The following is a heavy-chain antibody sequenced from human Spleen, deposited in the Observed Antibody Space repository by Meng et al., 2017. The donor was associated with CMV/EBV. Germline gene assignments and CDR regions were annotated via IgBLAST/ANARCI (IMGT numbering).Heavy chain of an antibody. V-gene: IGHV3-23*01. J-gene: IGHJ3*01. CDR2: IGASGGSI. CDR1: GFTFSRYR. CDR3: AKDVGHYNPDGFDV. D-gene: IGHD3-10*01. Sequence: GGSLRLSCAASGFTFSRYRMNWVRQAPGKGLKWVSSIGASGGSIYYAASVKGRFTITRDNSKNTLYLQMNSLRAEDTAVYYCAKDVGHYNPDGFDVWGQGTMVTVSS.